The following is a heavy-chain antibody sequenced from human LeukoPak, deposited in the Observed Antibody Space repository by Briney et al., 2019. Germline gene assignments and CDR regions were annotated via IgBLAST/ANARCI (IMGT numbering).Heavy chain of an antibody. CDR3: ARDNCSSTSCYARGDYYYYYGMDV. J-gene: IGHJ6*04. Sequence: SGTLSLTCAVSGGSISSSNWWSWVRQPPGKGLEWIGEIYHSGSTNYNPSLKSRVTISVDKSKNQFSLKLSSVTAADTAVYYCARDNCSSTSCYARGDYYYYYGMDVWGKGTTVTVSS. CDR2: IYHSGST. CDR1: GGSISSSNW. D-gene: IGHD2-2*01. V-gene: IGHV4-4*02.